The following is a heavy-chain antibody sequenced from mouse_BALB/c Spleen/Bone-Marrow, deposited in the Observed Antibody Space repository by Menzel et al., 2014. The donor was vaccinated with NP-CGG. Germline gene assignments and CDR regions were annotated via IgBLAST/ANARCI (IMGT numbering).Heavy chain of an antibody. V-gene: IGHV1S81*02. J-gene: IGHJ3*01. Sequence: QVQLKESGAELVKPGASVKLSCKASGYTFTNYFMYWVKQRPGQGLEGIGEINPNNGGTNFNENFKSKATLTLDKSSSTAYMQLSSLTSEDSAVYYCTRSGPGFAYWGHGTLVTVSA. CDR2: INPNNGGT. CDR1: GYTFTNYF. CDR3: TRSGPGFAY.